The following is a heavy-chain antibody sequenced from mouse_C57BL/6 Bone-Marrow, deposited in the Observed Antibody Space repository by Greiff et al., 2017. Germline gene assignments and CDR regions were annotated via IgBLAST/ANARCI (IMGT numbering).Heavy chain of an antibody. V-gene: IGHV1-59*01. CDR3: ARRRIYYDYDY. J-gene: IGHJ2*01. CDR1: GYTFTSYW. CDR2: IDPSDSYT. D-gene: IGHD2-4*01. Sequence: QVQLQQPGAELVRPGTSVKLSCKASGYTFTSYWMHWVKQRPGQGLEWIGVIDPSDSYTNYNQKFKGKATLTVDTSSSTAYMQLSSLTSEDSAVYYWARRRIYYDYDYWGQGTTLTVSS.